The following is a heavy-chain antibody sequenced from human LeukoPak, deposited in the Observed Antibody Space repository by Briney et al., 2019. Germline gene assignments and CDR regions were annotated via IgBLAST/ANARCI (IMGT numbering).Heavy chain of an antibody. D-gene: IGHD6-6*01. CDR2: INTNTGNP. CDR1: GYTFTSYA. Sequence: ASVKVSCKASGYTFTSYAMNWVRQAPGQGLEWMGWINTNTGNPTYAQGFTGRFVFSLDTSVSTACLQISSLKAEDTAVYYCARDRAARKYYYYMDVWGKGTTVTISS. J-gene: IGHJ6*03. CDR3: ARDRAARKYYYYMDV. V-gene: IGHV7-4-1*02.